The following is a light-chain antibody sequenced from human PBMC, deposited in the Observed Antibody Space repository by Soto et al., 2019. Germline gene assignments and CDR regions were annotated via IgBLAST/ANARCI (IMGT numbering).Light chain of an antibody. Sequence: SYELTQPPSVSVAPGQTARITCGGNNIGSKSVHWYQQKPGQAPVLVVYDDSDRPSGVPERFSGSKSGTSASLAISGLQSEDEADYYCAAWDDSLNGYVFGTGTKVTVL. V-gene: IGLV3-21*02. CDR3: AAWDDSLNGYV. J-gene: IGLJ1*01. CDR1: NIGSKS. CDR2: DDS.